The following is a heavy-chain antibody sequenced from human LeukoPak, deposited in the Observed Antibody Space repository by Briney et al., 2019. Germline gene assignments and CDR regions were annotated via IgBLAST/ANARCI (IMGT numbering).Heavy chain of an antibody. V-gene: IGHV3-30*03. CDR2: ISYDGSNK. J-gene: IGHJ5*02. CDR3: ARDSSPWYYYDRSGSNGFDP. Sequence: GGSLRLSCAASGFTFSSYSMNWVRQAPGKGLEWVAVISYDGSNKFYADSVKGRFTISRDNSKNTLFLQMNSLRAEDTAVYYCARDSSPWYYYDRSGSNGFDPWGQGTLVTVSS. CDR1: GFTFSSYS. D-gene: IGHD3-22*01.